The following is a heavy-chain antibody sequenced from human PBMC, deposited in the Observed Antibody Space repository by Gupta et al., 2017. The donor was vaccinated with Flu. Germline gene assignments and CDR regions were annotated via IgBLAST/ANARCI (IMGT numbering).Heavy chain of an antibody. CDR3: AREGGGYCSGGNCYVDY. CDR2: IWYDGSSK. J-gene: IGHJ4*02. V-gene: IGHV3-33*01. CDR1: AFTFSSYG. D-gene: IGHD2-15*01. Sequence: QVQLVESGGGVVQPGRSLRLSCAASAFTFSSYGMHWVRQVPGKGLEWVELIWYDGSSKYYADSVKGRFTISRDNSKNTLYLQMNSLRADDTAVYYCAREGGGYCSGGNCYVDYWGQGTLVTVSA.